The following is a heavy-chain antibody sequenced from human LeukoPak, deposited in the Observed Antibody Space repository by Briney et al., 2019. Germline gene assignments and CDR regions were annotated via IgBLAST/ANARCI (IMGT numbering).Heavy chain of an antibody. D-gene: IGHD3-10*01. CDR3: ARAPLIEKSYLWSGELFGAFDI. CDR2: INTNTGNP. V-gene: IGHV7-4-1*02. Sequence: ASVKVSCKASGYTFTTYAMNWVRQAPGQGLEWMGWINTNTGNPTYAQGFTGRFVFSLDTSVSTAYLQISSLKAEDPAVYYCARAPLIEKSYLWSGELFGAFDIWGQGTMVTVSS. CDR1: GYTFTTYA. J-gene: IGHJ3*02.